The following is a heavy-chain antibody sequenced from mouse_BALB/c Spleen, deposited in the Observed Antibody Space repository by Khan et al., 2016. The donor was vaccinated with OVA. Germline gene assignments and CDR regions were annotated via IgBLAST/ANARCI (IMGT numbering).Heavy chain of an antibody. CDR1: GYTFTDYA. CDR3: AGGSCNSRFAY. Sequence: QVQLKQSGAELVRPGVSVKISCKGSGYTFTDYAMHWVKQSHAKSLEWIGVISTYYGDADYNQKFKGKATMTEDKSYSTAYMELARLTSEASAICDWAGGSCNSRFAYWGQGTLVTVSA. J-gene: IGHJ3*01. V-gene: IGHV1S137*01. CDR2: ISTYYGDA. D-gene: IGHD1-1*02.